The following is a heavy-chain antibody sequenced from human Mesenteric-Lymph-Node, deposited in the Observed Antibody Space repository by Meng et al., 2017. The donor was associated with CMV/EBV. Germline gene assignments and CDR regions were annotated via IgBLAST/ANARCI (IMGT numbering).Heavy chain of an antibody. V-gene: IGHV4-39*07. J-gene: IGHJ5*02. Sequence: SETLSLTCSVSAASINSINYYWGWIRQPPGKGLEWIGTISHTGSTFYNTSLKGRVTISIDTSKNQFSLKLTSMTAADTAVYYCARASGEWAYFGPWGHGTPVTVSS. CDR3: ARASGEWAYFGP. CDR1: AASINSINYY. D-gene: IGHD3-16*01. CDR2: ISHTGST.